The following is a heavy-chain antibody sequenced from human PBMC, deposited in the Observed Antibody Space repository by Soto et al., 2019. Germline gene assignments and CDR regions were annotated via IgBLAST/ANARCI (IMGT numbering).Heavy chain of an antibody. CDR2: ISWDGGST. V-gene: IGHV3-43*01. CDR3: AKDIMKYYDTSGYYPGFDD. J-gene: IGHJ4*02. CDR1: GFSFDDYT. D-gene: IGHD3-22*01. Sequence: GGSLRLSCAASGFSFDDYTMHWVRQAPGKGLEWVSLISWDGGSTYYADSVKGRFTISRDNSKNSLYLQMNSLRTEDTALYYCAKDIMKYYDTSGYYPGFDDWGQGTLVTVSS.